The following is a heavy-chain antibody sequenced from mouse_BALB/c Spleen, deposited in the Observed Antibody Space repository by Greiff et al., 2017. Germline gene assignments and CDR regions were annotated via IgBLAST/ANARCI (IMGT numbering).Heavy chain of an antibody. D-gene: IGHD1-1*01. CDR1: GYSFTSYW. V-gene: IGHV1S126*01. CDR2: IDPSDSET. J-gene: IGHJ1*01. Sequence: QVQLQQSGPQLVRPGASVKISCKASGYSFTSYWMHWVKQRPGQGLEWIGMIDPSDSETRLNQKFKDKATLTVDKSSSTAYMQLSSPTSEDSAVYYCARRGLTTGRNFDVWGAGTTVTVSS. CDR3: ARRGLTTGRNFDV.